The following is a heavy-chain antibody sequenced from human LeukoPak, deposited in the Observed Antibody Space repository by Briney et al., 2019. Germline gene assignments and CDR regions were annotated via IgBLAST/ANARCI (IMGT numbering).Heavy chain of an antibody. V-gene: IGHV4-34*01. CDR2: INHSGST. Sequence: SETLSLTCAVYGGSFSGYYWSWIRQPPGKGLEWIGEINHSGSTNYNPSLKSRVTISVDTSKNRFSLKLSSVTAADTAVYYCARMGALNDAFDIWGQGTMVTVSS. CDR3: ARMGALNDAFDI. J-gene: IGHJ3*02. D-gene: IGHD2-8*01. CDR1: GGSFSGYY.